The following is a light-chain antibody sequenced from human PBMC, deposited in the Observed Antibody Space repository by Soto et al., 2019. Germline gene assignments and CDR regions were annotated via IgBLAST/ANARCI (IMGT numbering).Light chain of an antibody. Sequence: DNQVTQSPSYVSASVGDRVTITCRASQGVQNWLAWYQQKPGKAPNLLLYTGSSLQSGVPSRFSGSGSGTDFTLTINRLQPEDFETYYCQQAASFPITFGQGTRLEIK. J-gene: IGKJ5*01. CDR3: QQAASFPIT. CDR2: TGS. CDR1: QGVQNW. V-gene: IGKV1-12*01.